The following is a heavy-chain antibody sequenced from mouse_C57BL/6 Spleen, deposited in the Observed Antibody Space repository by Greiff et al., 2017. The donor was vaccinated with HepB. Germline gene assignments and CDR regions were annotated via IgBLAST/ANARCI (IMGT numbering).Heavy chain of an antibody. CDR3: ARNSGYYGSSYQYYFDY. V-gene: IGHV2-2*01. CDR1: GFSLTSYG. Sequence: QVQLQQSGPGLVQPSQSLSITCTVSGFSLTSYGVHWVRQSPGKGLEWLGVIWSGGSTDYNAAFISRLSISKDNSKSQVFFKMNSLQADDTAIYYCARNSGYYGSSYQYYFDYWGQGTTLTVSS. D-gene: IGHD1-1*01. CDR2: IWSGGST. J-gene: IGHJ2*01.